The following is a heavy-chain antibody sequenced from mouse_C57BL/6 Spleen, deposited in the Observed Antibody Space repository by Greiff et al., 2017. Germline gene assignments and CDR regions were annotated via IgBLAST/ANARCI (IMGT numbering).Heavy chain of an antibody. D-gene: IGHD1-1*01. J-gene: IGHJ2*01. Sequence: EVKLMESGGGLVKPGGSLKLSCAASGFTFSSYAMSWVRQTPEKRLEWVATISDGGSYTYYPDNVKGRFTISRDNAKNNLYLQMSHLKSEDTAMYYCARVGDYGSSYGDYWGQGTTLTVSS. CDR1: GFTFSSYA. CDR2: ISDGGSYT. CDR3: ARVGDYGSSYGDY. V-gene: IGHV5-4*03.